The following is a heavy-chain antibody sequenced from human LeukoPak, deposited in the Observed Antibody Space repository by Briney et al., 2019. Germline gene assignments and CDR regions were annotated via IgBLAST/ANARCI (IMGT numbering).Heavy chain of an antibody. CDR3: ARVRVYCSSTSCYTWEWFDP. CDR2: INHSGST. Sequence: SETLSLTCAVYGGSFSGYYWSWIRQPPGKGLEWIGEINHSGSTNYNPSLKSRVTISVDTSKNQFSLKLSSVTAADTAVYYCARVRVYCSSTSCYTWEWFDPWGQGTLVTVSS. V-gene: IGHV4-34*01. J-gene: IGHJ5*02. CDR1: GGSFSGYY. D-gene: IGHD2-2*02.